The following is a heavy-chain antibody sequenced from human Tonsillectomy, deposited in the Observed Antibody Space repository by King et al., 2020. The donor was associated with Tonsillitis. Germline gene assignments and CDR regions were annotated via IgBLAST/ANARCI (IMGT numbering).Heavy chain of an antibody. V-gene: IGHV3-33*08. CDR1: GFTFSSYG. CDR3: ARGVPGNYDFWSGYPNDAFDI. D-gene: IGHD3-3*01. Sequence: VQLVESGGGVVQPGRSLRLSCAASGFTFSSYGMHWVRQAPGKGLEWVAVIWYDGSNKYYADSVKGRFTISRDNSKNTLYLQMNSLRAEDTAVYYCARGVPGNYDFWSGYPNDAFDIWGQGTMVTVSS. J-gene: IGHJ3*02. CDR2: IWYDGSNK.